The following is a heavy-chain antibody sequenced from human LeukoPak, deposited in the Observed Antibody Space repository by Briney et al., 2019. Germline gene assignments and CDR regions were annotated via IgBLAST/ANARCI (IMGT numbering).Heavy chain of an antibody. CDR1: GFTFSSYS. D-gene: IGHD6-13*01. V-gene: IGHV3-48*01. CDR3: AKGYSSSWYRGYFDY. Sequence: PGGSLRLSCAASGFTFSSYSMNWVRQAPGKGLEWVSYISSSSSTIYYADSVKGRFTISRDNAKNSLYLQMNSLRAEDTAVYYCAKGYSSSWYRGYFDYWGQGTLVTVSS. CDR2: ISSSSSTI. J-gene: IGHJ4*02.